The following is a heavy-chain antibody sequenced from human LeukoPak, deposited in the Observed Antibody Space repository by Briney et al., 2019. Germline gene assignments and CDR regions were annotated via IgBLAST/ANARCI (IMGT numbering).Heavy chain of an antibody. D-gene: IGHD2-15*01. J-gene: IGHJ3*01. CDR2: IYFTGST. CDR3: ARRRQVSYYSPYAFDL. Sequence: SETLSLTCTVPGGSMTNSYWGWIRQPPGKGLEWLGYIYFTGSTNSNPSLKSRVTISLDTSKNQLSLRLTSVTAADTAVYYCARRRQVSYYSPYAFDLWGQGTMVTVSS. V-gene: IGHV4-59*08. CDR1: GGSMTNSY.